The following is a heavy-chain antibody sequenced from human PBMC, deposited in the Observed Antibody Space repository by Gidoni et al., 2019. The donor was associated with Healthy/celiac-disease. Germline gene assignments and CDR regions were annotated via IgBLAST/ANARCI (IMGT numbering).Heavy chain of an antibody. V-gene: IGHV4-61*02. Sequence: QVQLQESGPGLVKPSQTLSLTCTVSGGSISSGSYYWSWIRQPAGKGLEWIGRIYTSGSTNYNPSLKSRVTISVDTSKNQFSLKLSSVTAADTAVYYCARAPLRQQLPDGLDVWGQGTTVTVSS. CDR1: GGSISSGSYY. CDR2: IYTSGST. CDR3: ARAPLRQQLPDGLDV. J-gene: IGHJ6*02. D-gene: IGHD6-13*01.